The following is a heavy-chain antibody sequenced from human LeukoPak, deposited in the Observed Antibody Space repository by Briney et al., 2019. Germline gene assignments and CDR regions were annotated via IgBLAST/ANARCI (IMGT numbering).Heavy chain of an antibody. V-gene: IGHV1-2*06. CDR3: ARDQECIAAREAIDY. J-gene: IGHJ4*02. CDR2: INPNSGGT. CDR1: GYTFTGYY. D-gene: IGHD6-6*01. Sequence: ASVKVSCKASGYTFTGYYMHWVRQAPGQGLEWMGRINPNSGGTNYAQKFQGRVTMTRDTSISTAYMELSRLRSDDTAVYYCARDQECIAAREAIDYWGQGTLVTVSS.